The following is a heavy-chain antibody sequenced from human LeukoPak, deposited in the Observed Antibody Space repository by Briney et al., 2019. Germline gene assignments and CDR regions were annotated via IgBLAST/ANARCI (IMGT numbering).Heavy chain of an antibody. J-gene: IGHJ6*02. V-gene: IGHV4-30-2*01. CDR3: ARGLDSGSYGMDV. CDR1: GGSISSGGYS. CDR2: IYHSGST. Sequence: SETLSLTCAVSGGSISSGGYSWSWIRQPPGKGLEWIGYIYHSGSTYYNPSLKSRVTISVDRSKNQFSLKLSSVTAADTAVYYCARGLDSGSYGMDVWGQGTTVTVSS. D-gene: IGHD3-10*01.